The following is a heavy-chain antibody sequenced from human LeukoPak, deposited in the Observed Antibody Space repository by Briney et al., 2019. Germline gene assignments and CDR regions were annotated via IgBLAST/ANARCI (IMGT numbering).Heavy chain of an antibody. V-gene: IGHV4-59*01. CDR3: ATSYGDGVDY. J-gene: IGHJ4*02. CDR1: GGSIDSTNW. CDR2: IYYSGST. D-gene: IGHD4-17*01. Sequence: SETLSLTCDVSGGSIDSTNWWNWVRQPPGKGLEWIGYIYYSGSTNYNPSLKSRVTISVDTSKNQFSLKLSSVTAADTAVYYCATSYGDGVDYWGQGTLVTVSS.